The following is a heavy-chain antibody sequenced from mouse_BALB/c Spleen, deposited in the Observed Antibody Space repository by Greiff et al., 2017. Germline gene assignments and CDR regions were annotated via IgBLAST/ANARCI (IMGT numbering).Heavy chain of an antibody. V-gene: IGHV1-9*01. CDR2: ILPGSGST. D-gene: IGHD2-14*01. CDR3: ARGGVRRDFDY. CDR1: GYTFSSYW. Sequence: QVQLQQSGAELMKPGASVKISCKATGYTFSSYWIEWVKQRPGHGLEWIGEILPGSGSTNYNEKFKGKATFTADTSSNTAYMQLSSLTSEDSAVYYGARGGVRRDFDYWGQGTTLTVSS. J-gene: IGHJ2*01.